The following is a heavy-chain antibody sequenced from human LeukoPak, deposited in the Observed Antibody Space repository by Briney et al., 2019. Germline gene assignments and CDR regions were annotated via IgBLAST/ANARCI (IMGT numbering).Heavy chain of an antibody. CDR2: ISSSSTYI. CDR1: GFTFSSYS. Sequence: PGGSLRLSCAASGFTFSSYSMNWVRQAPGKGLEWVSFISSSSTYIYYADSLKGRFTISRDNAKNSLYLQMNSLRAEDTAVYYCGRDGVAELRSALDYWGQGILVTVSS. V-gene: IGHV3-21*06. J-gene: IGHJ4*02. D-gene: IGHD1-26*01. CDR3: GRDGVAELRSALDY.